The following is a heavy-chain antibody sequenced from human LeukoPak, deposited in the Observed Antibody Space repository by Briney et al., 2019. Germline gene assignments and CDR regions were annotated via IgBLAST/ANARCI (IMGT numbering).Heavy chain of an antibody. V-gene: IGHV4-34*01. CDR3: ARGPAYVSFGPVRYYGSGSYYNPPFS. Sequence: SETLSLTCAVYGGSFSGYYWSWIRQPPGKGLEWIGEISHSGSTNYNPSLKSRVTISADTSKNQFSLKLSSVTAADTAVYYCARGPAYVSFGPVRYYGSGSYYNPPFSGGQGTMVTVSS. CDR1: GGSFSGYY. D-gene: IGHD3-10*01. CDR2: ISHSGST. J-gene: IGHJ3*01.